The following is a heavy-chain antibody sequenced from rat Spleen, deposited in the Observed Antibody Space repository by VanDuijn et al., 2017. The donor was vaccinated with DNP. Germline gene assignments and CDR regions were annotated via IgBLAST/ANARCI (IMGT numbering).Heavy chain of an antibody. V-gene: IGHV5-25*01. CDR2: ISYDGSST. D-gene: IGHD1-4*01. J-gene: IGHJ2*01. CDR1: GFTFSNYD. Sequence: EVQLVESGGGLVQPGRSMKLSCAASGFTFSNYDMAWVRQAPTKGLEWVASISYDGSSTYHRDSVKGRFTISRDNAKSTLYLQMDSLRSEDTATYYCASRPPPTRGPFDYWGQGVLVTVSS. CDR3: ASRPPPTRGPFDY.